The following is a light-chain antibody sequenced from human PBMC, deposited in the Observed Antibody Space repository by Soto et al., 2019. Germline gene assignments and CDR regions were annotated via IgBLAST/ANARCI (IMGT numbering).Light chain of an antibody. V-gene: IGKV1-5*03. Sequence: IQMTQSPSTLSASVGDTVTITCRASESIYSWLAWYKQIPGKAPQLLIYKTSTLQGGVPSRFSGSGSWAKYTLTISSLQPDDFATYFCQEYNTISRTFGQGTRV. CDR2: KTS. J-gene: IGKJ1*01. CDR3: QEYNTISRT. CDR1: ESIYSW.